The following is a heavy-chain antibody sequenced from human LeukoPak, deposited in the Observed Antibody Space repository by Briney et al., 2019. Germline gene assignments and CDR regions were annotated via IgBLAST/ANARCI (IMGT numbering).Heavy chain of an antibody. V-gene: IGHV3-21*01. J-gene: IGHJ4*02. D-gene: IGHD2-21*01. CDR1: GFTFSSYA. Sequence: GRSLRLSCAASGFTFSSYAMHWVRQAPGKGLEWVSSITSSGTYIYYADSVKGRFTISRDNAKNSLYLQMNSLRAEDTAVYYCARDRANIVVVSASEYWGQGTLVTVSS. CDR3: ARDRANIVVVSASEY. CDR2: ITSSGTYI.